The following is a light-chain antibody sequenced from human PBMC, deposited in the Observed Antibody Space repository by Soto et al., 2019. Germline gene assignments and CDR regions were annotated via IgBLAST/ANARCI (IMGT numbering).Light chain of an antibody. CDR3: HQYGSSLWT. J-gene: IGKJ1*01. CDR1: QSVSSSY. CDR2: GAS. Sequence: EIVLTQSPGTLSLSPGERATLSCRASQSVSSSYLAWYQQKPGQAPRLLIYGASSRATGIPDRFSGSGYGTDFTVTISRLEHEDFAVYYCHQYGSSLWTFGQGTKVEIK. V-gene: IGKV3-20*01.